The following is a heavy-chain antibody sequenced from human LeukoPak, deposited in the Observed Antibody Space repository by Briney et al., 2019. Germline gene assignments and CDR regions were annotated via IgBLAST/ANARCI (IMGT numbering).Heavy chain of an antibody. CDR2: ISHNENT. Sequence: PSETLSLTCAVYGGSFSGYYWNWIRQPPGKGLEWIGEISHNENTNYSPSLKSRLTISIDTSKNQFSLKLSSVTAADAAVYYCASERTVDTAMVTWGQGTLVTVSS. V-gene: IGHV4-34*01. CDR3: ASERTVDTAMVT. CDR1: GGSFSGYY. J-gene: IGHJ4*02. D-gene: IGHD5-18*01.